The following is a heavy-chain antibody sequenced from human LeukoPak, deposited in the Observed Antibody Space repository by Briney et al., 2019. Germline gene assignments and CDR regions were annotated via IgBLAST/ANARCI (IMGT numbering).Heavy chain of an antibody. J-gene: IGHJ4*02. CDR2: ISAYNGNT. CDR1: GYTFTSYG. D-gene: IGHD4-17*01. Sequence: ASVKVSCKASGYTFTSYGISWVRQAPGQGLEWMGWISAYNGNTNYAQKLQGRVTITTDTSTSTAYMELRSLRSDDTAVYYCARDQYMPHYGDYLYFDYWGQGTLVIVSS. V-gene: IGHV1-18*04. CDR3: ARDQYMPHYGDYLYFDY.